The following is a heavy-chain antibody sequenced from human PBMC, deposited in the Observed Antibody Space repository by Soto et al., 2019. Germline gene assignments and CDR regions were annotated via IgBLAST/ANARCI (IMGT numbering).Heavy chain of an antibody. CDR1: GGSISSYY. CDR2: IYYSGST. Sequence: SETLSLTCTVSGGSISSYYWSWIRQPPGKGLEWIGYIYYSGSTNYNPSLKSRVTISVDTSKNQFSLKLSSVTAADTAVYYCARQEVGYYYYYYYYMDVWGKGTTVTVSS. D-gene: IGHD3-22*01. J-gene: IGHJ6*03. V-gene: IGHV4-59*08. CDR3: ARQEVGYYYYYYYYMDV.